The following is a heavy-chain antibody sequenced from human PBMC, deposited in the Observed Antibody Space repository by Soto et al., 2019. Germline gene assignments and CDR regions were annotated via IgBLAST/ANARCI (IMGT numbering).Heavy chain of an antibody. CDR1: GDSFTSYF. CDR2: VYHTGST. CDR3: ARVGGGYCSGGSCPKGWFDP. V-gene: IGHV4-59*01. J-gene: IGHJ5*02. Sequence: SETLSLTCTVSGDSFTSYFWSWLRQPPGKGLEWIGYVYHTGSTEYNPSLKSRVTISVDTSKNQFSLKLSSVTAADTAVYYCARVGGGYCSGGSCPKGWFDPWGQGTLVTVSS. D-gene: IGHD2-15*01.